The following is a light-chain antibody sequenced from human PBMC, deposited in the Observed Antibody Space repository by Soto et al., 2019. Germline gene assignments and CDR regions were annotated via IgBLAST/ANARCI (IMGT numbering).Light chain of an antibody. V-gene: IGLV2-14*02. CDR2: EDT. Sequence: QSALTQPASVSGSPGQSITISCTGTSRDVGIYNLVSWYQLHPGKVPKLIIYEDTKRPSGISSRFSGSESGITAFLTISGLQAEDEADYYCSSFTRNNTLVFGGGTKLTVL. CDR1: SRDVGIYNL. CDR3: SSFTRNNTLV. J-gene: IGLJ3*02.